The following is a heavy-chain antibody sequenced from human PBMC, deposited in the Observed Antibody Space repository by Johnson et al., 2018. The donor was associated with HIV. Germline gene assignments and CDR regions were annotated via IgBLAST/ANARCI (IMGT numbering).Heavy chain of an antibody. CDR1: GFTFDDND. CDR2: FNWNGGNT. J-gene: IGHJ3*02. CDR3: ARDRVGSGGKGSFDI. D-gene: IGHD4-23*01. Sequence: VQLVESGGGVVGPGGSLRLSSTVPGFTFDDNDMSRVRQAPGQGLECVSGFNWNGGNTGYADSVKGRFIISRDNAKNSLYLQMNSLRAEDTALYFCARDRVGSGGKGSFDIWGQGTMVTVSS. V-gene: IGHV3-20*03.